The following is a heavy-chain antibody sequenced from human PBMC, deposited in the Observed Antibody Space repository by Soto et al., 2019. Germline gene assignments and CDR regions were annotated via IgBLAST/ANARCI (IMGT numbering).Heavy chain of an antibody. Sequence: QVQLQESGPGLVKPSQTLSLTCTVSGGSISSGDYYWSWIRQPPGKGLEWIGYIHYSGSTYYNPSLKSRVTISLDTSKNQFSLKLSSVTAADTAVYYRARSGSGRYDMDVWGQGTTVTVSS. D-gene: IGHD3-10*01. CDR2: IHYSGST. J-gene: IGHJ6*02. CDR3: ARSGSGRYDMDV. V-gene: IGHV4-30-4*01. CDR1: GGSISSGDYY.